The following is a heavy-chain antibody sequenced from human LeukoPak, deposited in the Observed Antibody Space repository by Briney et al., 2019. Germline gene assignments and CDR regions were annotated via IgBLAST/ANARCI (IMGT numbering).Heavy chain of an antibody. V-gene: IGHV4-38-2*02. CDR1: GYSIGTTYY. CDR2: IYYTGTT. Sequence: SETLSLTCAVSGYSIGTTYYWGVIRQPPGKGLEWIAAIYYTGTTYYNPSLKSRVTISVDTSKNQFSLKLSSVTAADTAVYYCARDSGTTGEVKFDPWGQGTLVTVSS. D-gene: IGHD3-10*01. CDR3: ARDSGTTGEVKFDP. J-gene: IGHJ5*02.